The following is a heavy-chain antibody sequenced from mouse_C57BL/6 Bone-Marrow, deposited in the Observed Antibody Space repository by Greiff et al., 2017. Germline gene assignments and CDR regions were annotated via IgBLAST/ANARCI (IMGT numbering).Heavy chain of an antibody. V-gene: IGHV1-59*01. CDR2: IDPSDSYT. CDR3: ARPDYNTLDY. CDR1: GYTFTSYW. J-gene: IGHJ4*01. Sequence: QVQLQQPGAELVRPGTSVKLSCKASGYTFTSYWMHWVKQRPGQGLEWIGVIDPSDSYTNYNQKFKGKATLTVDTSSSTAYMQLSSLTSEDSAVYYCARPDYNTLDYRGQGTSVTVSS.